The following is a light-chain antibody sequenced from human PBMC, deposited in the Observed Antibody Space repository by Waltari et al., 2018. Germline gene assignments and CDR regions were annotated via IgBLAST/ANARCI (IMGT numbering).Light chain of an antibody. J-gene: IGKJ2*01. CDR1: QSVSSRY. Sequence: EIVLTQSPGTLSLSPGERATLSCRASQSVSSRYLAGYQQKPCQAPRRLIFGASSRATGIPGRLSGSGSGTDFTLTISRLEPEDFAVYYCQQYGSSPRYTFGQGTKVEIK. CDR2: GAS. V-gene: IGKV3-20*01. CDR3: QQYGSSPRYT.